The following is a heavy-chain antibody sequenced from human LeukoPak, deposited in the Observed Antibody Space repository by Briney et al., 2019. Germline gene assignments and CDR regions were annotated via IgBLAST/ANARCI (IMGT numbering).Heavy chain of an antibody. Sequence: PSETLSLTCAVYGGSFSGYYWSWIRQPPGKGLEWIGEINHSGSTNYNPSLKSRVTISVDTSKYQFSLKLSSVTAADTAVYYCARGGRGYSYGRIFDYWGQGTLVTVSS. CDR2: INHSGST. CDR1: GGSFSGYY. J-gene: IGHJ4*02. D-gene: IGHD5-18*01. CDR3: ARGGRGYSYGRIFDY. V-gene: IGHV4-34*01.